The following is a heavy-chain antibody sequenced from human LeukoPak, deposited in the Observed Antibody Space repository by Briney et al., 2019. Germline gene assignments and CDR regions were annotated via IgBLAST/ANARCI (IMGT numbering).Heavy chain of an antibody. V-gene: IGHV4-34*01. CDR2: VNHSGST. J-gene: IGHJ6*03. CDR3: ARVWAYYYYYMDV. CDR1: GGSFSGYY. Sequence: PSETLSLTCAVYGGSFSGYYWSWIRQPPGKGLEWIGEVNHSGSTNYNPSLKSRVTISVDTSKNQFSLKLSSVTAADMAVYYCARVWAYYYYYMDVWGKGTTVTVSS. D-gene: IGHD7-27*01.